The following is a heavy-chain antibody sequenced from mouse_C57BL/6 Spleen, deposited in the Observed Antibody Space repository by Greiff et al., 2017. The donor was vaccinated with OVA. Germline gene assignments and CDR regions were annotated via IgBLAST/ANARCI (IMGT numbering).Heavy chain of an antibody. Sequence: VHLVESGPELVKPGASVKLSCKASGYTFTSYDINWVKQRPGQGLEWIGWIYPRDGSTKYNEKFKGKATLTVDTSSSTAYMELHSLTSEDSAVYFCARSGSSPYYYAMDYWGQGTSVTVSS. CDR2: IYPRDGST. J-gene: IGHJ4*01. CDR3: ARSGSSPYYYAMDY. V-gene: IGHV1-85*01. CDR1: GYTFTSYD. D-gene: IGHD1-1*01.